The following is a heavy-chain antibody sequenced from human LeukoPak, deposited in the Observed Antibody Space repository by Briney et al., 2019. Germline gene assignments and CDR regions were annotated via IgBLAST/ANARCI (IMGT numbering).Heavy chain of an antibody. J-gene: IGHJ4*02. V-gene: IGHV3-30*02. CDR3: AKETYYYDSSGYYSLYFDY. CDR2: IRYDGSNK. CDR1: GFTFSSYG. D-gene: IGHD3-22*01. Sequence: GGSLRLSCAASGFTFSSYGMHWVRQAPGKGLEWVAFIRYDGSNKYYADSVKGRFTISRDNSKSTLYLQMNSLRAEDTAVYYCAKETYYYDSSGYYSLYFDYWGQGTLVTVSS.